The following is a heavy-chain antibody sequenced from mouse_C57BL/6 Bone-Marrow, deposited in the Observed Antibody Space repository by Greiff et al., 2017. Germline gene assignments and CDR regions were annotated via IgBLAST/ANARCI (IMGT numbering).Heavy chain of an antibody. J-gene: IGHJ3*01. D-gene: IGHD2-4*01. CDR3: AGVYYDYDGAY. V-gene: IGHV1-7*01. Sequence: VQLQQSGAELAKPGASVKLSCKASGYTFTSYWMHWVKQRPGQGLEWIGYINPSSGYTKYNQKFKDKATLTADKSSSTAYMQLGSLTYEESAVYYCAGVYYDYDGAYWGQGTMVTVSA. CDR2: INPSSGYT. CDR1: GYTFTSYW.